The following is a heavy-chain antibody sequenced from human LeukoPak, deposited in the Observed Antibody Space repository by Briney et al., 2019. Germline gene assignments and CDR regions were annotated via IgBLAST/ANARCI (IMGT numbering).Heavy chain of an antibody. D-gene: IGHD5-18*01. V-gene: IGHV3-15*01. J-gene: IGHJ6*03. CDR3: ARSLDTANEDYMDV. Sequence: PGGSLRLSCAASGFTFGNAWMSWVRQAPGKGLEWVGRIKSKTDGGTTDYAAPVKGRFTISRDDSKNTLYLQMNSLKTEDTAVYYCARSLDTANEDYMDVWGKGTTVTVSS. CDR1: GFTFGNAW. CDR2: IKSKTDGGTT.